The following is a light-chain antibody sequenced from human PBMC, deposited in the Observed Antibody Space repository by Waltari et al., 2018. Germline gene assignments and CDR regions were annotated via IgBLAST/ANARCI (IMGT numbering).Light chain of an antibody. Sequence: QSVLTQPLSVSGAHRQRVTIPCSGRSSNNGNNVVNWYQQVTGKAPKLLIYYDDLLPSGVSDRFSGSKSGTSASLAISGLQSEDEADYYCVAWDDSLNGPSFGGETKLTVL. CDR2: YDD. CDR3: VAWDDSLNGPS. V-gene: IGLV1-36*01. J-gene: IGLJ3*02. CDR1: SSNNGNNV.